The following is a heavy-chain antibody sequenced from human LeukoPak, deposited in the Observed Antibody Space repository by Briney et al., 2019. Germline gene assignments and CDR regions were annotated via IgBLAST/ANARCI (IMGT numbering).Heavy chain of an antibody. D-gene: IGHD3-22*01. Sequence: GASVKVSCKASGYTFTSYYMHWVRQAPGQGLEWMGIINPSGGSTSYAQKFQGRVTMTRDTSTSTVYMELSSLRSEDTAVYYCAREITMIVPYLEVFDYWGQGTLVTVSS. V-gene: IGHV1-46*01. J-gene: IGHJ4*02. CDR1: GYTFTSYY. CDR2: INPSGGST. CDR3: AREITMIVPYLEVFDY.